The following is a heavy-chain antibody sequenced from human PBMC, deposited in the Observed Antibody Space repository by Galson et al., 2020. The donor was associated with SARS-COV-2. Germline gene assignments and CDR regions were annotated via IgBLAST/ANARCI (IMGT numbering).Heavy chain of an antibody. CDR1: GFTFSTYD. CDR2: IGTTADT. CDR3: ARGGSGDLTDALDI. V-gene: IGHV3-13*04. D-gene: IGHD3-10*01. Sequence: GGSLRLSCAASGFTFSTYDMHWVRQATGKGLEWVSYIGTTADTYYSDAVKGRFTISRDNGRNSLYLQMNSLRAGDTAVYYCARGGSGDLTDALDIWGRGTKVTVSS. J-gene: IGHJ3*02.